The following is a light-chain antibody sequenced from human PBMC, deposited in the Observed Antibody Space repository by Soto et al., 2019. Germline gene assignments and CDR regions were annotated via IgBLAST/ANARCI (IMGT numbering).Light chain of an antibody. Sequence: DIQLTQSPSSLSASVGDRVTITCRASRSTYTNLNWYQQKPGKVPNLLIYGASSLQSGVPSRFSGSGSGTDFTLTISSLQPEDSASYYCQESSTALNFGGGTKLEIK. J-gene: IGKJ4*01. CDR2: GAS. CDR3: QESSTALN. CDR1: RSTYTN. V-gene: IGKV1-39*01.